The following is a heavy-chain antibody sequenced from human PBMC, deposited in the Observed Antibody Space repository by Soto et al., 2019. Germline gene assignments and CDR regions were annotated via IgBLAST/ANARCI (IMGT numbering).Heavy chain of an antibody. J-gene: IGHJ6*03. CDR3: ARARTGYSPPYYYYYMDV. D-gene: IGHD3-9*01. V-gene: IGHV4-34*01. CDR1: GGSFSGYY. Sequence: PSETLSLTCAVYGGSFSGYYWSWIRQPPGKGLEWIGEINHSGSTNYNPSIKSRVTITVDTSKNQFSLKLSSVTAADTAVFYFARARTGYSPPYYYYYMDVWGKGTTVTVSS. CDR2: INHSGST.